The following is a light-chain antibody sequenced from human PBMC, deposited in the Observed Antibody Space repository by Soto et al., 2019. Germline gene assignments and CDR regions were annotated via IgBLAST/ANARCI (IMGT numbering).Light chain of an antibody. Sequence: QSVLTQPPSASGTPGQRVSMSCSGRSSNIGINTVNWYQQLPGTAPKLLIYSNDQRPSGVPDRFSGSKSGTSASLAISGLQSEDEADYYCAAWDDSLFGWVFGGGTQLTVL. CDR1: SSNIGINT. V-gene: IGLV1-44*01. J-gene: IGLJ3*02. CDR3: AAWDDSLFGWV. CDR2: SND.